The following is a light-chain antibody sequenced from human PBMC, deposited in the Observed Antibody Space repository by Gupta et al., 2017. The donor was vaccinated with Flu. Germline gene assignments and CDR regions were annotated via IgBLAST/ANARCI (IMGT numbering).Light chain of an antibody. V-gene: IGKV1-39*01. CDR3: QHRFDTPSS. CDR2: AGS. CDR1: QKMGKF. Sequence: PSSLSASVGDRVSITWRASQKMGKFLDWYQQKPGKAPKLLISAGSSVKSGVPRRFSGSGSGTKFTLTISSRQQEDLATYYCQHRFDTPSSFGQGTNLE. J-gene: IGKJ2*03.